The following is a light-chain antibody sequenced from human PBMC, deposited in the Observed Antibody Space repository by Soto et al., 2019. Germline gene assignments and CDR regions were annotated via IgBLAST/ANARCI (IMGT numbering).Light chain of an antibody. J-gene: IGKJ2*01. CDR2: DAS. V-gene: IGKV3-11*01. CDR3: QQRGDWPLYT. Sequence: EIVLTQSPATLSLSPGERATLSCRTSQSVSYNLAWYQQKPGKAPRLLIYDASNRATGVPARFSGSGSGTDFTLTISSLEPEDFAVYYCQQRGDWPLYTFGQGSKLEIK. CDR1: QSVSYN.